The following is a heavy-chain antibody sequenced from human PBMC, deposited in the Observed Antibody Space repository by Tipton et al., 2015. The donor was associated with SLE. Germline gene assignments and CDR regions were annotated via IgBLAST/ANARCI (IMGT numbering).Heavy chain of an antibody. Sequence: TLSLTCAVYGGSFSGYYWSWIRQPPGKGLEWIGYIYYSGSTYYNPSLKSRVTISVDTSKNQFSLKLSSVTAADTAVYYCARVGSSEEDYWGQGTLVTVSS. V-gene: IGHV4-34*01. CDR3: ARVGSSEEDY. D-gene: IGHD6-19*01. CDR2: IYYSGST. J-gene: IGHJ4*02. CDR1: GGSFSGYY.